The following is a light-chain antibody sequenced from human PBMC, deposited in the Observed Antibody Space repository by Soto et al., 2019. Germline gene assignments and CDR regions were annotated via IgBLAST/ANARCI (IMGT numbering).Light chain of an antibody. Sequence: QSALTQAASVSESPGQSITISCTGTSSDIGGYNYVSWYQQHPGKAPKLMIYDVSNRPSGISNRFSGSRSGNTASLTISGLQAEDEADYYCSSYTSSSTVIFGGGTQLTVL. CDR3: SSYTSSSTVI. CDR2: DVS. J-gene: IGLJ2*01. CDR1: SSDIGGYNY. V-gene: IGLV2-14*01.